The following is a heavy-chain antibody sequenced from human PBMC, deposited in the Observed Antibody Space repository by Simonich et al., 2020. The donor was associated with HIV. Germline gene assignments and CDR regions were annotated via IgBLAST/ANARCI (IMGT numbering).Heavy chain of an antibody. D-gene: IGHD3-22*01. J-gene: IGHJ6*03. V-gene: IGHV3-21*01. CDR2: ISSSRSNR. Sequence: EVQLVEYGGGLVKPGGSLRLSCAASGFTFISDSMNWVRQAPGKGLGWDTSISSSRSNRYDAASVKGRFTISRDNAKNSLYLQRESLRAEDTAVYYCARGRDYYDSIGSRQNHIFFYMDVWGKGTTVTVSS. CDR3: ARGRDYYDSIGSRQNHIFFYMDV. CDR1: GFTFISDS.